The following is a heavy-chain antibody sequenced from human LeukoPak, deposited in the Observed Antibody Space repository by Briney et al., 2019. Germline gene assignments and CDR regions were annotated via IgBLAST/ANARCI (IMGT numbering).Heavy chain of an antibody. D-gene: IGHD6-19*01. CDR2: LIPIFGTA. J-gene: IGHJ6*03. CDR1: GGTFSSYA. CDR3: ATDLYSSGWYDPENYYYYYMDV. Sequence: SVKVSCKASGGTFSSYAISWVRQAPGHGLEWMGGLIPIFGTANYAQKFQGRVTITADESTSTAYMELSSLRSEDTAVYYCATDLYSSGWYDPENYYYYYMDVWGKGTTVTVSS. V-gene: IGHV1-69*01.